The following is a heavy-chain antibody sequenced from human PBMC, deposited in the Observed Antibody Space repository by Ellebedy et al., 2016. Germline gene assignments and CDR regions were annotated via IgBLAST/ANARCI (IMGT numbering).Heavy chain of an antibody. J-gene: IGHJ6*02. CDR2: ISYDGSNK. D-gene: IGHD3-10*01. CDR1: GFTFSSYA. CDR3: ARDNLGEGMDV. V-gene: IGHV3-30-3*01. Sequence: LSLTCAASGFTFSSYAMHWVRQAPGKGLEWVAVISYDGSNKYYADSVKGRFTISRDNSKNTLYLQMNSLRAEDTAVYYCARDNLGEGMDVWGQGTTVTVSS.